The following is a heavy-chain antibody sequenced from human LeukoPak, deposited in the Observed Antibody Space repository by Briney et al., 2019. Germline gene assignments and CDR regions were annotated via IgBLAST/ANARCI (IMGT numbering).Heavy chain of an antibody. Sequence: GGSLRLSCAASGFTFDDYGMSWVRQAPGKGLEWVSGINWNGGSTGYADSVKGRFTISRDNAKNSLFLQMNSLRAEDTAVYYCARLYCSSSSCYAGDFWGQGTLVTVSS. V-gene: IGHV3-20*04. J-gene: IGHJ4*02. CDR2: INWNGGST. D-gene: IGHD2-2*01. CDR3: ARLYCSSSSCYAGDF. CDR1: GFTFDDYG.